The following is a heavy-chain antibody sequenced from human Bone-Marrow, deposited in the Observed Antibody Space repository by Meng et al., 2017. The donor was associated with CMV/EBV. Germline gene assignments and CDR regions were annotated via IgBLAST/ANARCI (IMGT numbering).Heavy chain of an antibody. CDR3: AKDTDCSSTSCQMGGMDV. J-gene: IGHJ6*02. D-gene: IGHD2-2*01. CDR2: ISWDGGST. CDR1: GFTFDDYA. V-gene: IGHV3-43D*03. Sequence: GGSLRLSCAASGFTFDDYAMHWVRQAPGKGLEWVSLISWDGGSTYYADSVKGRFTISRDNSKNSLYLQMNSLRAEDTALYYCAKDTDCSSTSCQMGGMDVWGQGTTVTVSS.